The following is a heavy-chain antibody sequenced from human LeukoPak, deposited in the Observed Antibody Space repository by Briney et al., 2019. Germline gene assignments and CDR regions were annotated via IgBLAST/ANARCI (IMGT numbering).Heavy chain of an antibody. CDR3: ARALVIAALFDY. Sequence: GGSLRLSCAASGXTVSSNYMSWVRQAPGKGLEWVSVIYSGGSTFYADSVKGRFTISRDNPKNTVYLQMDSLRAEDTAVYYCARALVIAALFDYWGQGTLVTVSS. J-gene: IGHJ4*02. D-gene: IGHD2-15*01. CDR1: GXTVSSNY. CDR2: IYSGGST. V-gene: IGHV3-66*01.